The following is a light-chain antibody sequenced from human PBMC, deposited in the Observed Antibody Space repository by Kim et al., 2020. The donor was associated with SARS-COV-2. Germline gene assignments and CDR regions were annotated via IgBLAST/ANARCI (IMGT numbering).Light chain of an antibody. V-gene: IGLV3-19*01. CDR3: NTRDSSGNHVV. J-gene: IGLJ2*01. CDR1: SIISNY. CDR2: GKN. Sequence: ALGQTARITCQEESIISNYVVWYHQKPGQAPVLVIYGKNNRPSGIPARLSCSSSGNTASLTITTATAEDEEDYYCNTRDSSGNHVVFGGGTQLTVL.